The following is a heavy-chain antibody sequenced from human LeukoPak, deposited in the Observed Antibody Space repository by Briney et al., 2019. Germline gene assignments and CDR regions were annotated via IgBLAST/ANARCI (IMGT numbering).Heavy chain of an antibody. D-gene: IGHD3-22*01. J-gene: IGHJ4*02. CDR2: INAGNGNT. Sequence: ASVKVSCKASGYTFTSYAMHWVRQAPGQRLEWMGWINAGNGNTKYSQKFQGRVTITRDTSASTAYMELSSLRSEDTAVYYCARIEGDSRTGGDYYFDYWGQGTLVTVSS. V-gene: IGHV1-3*01. CDR1: GYTFTSYA. CDR3: ARIEGDSRTGGDYYFDY.